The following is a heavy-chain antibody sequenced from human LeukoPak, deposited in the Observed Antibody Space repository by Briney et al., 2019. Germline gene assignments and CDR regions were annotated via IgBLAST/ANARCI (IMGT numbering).Heavy chain of an antibody. CDR3: AKVYVGSWYAYDH. CDR2: ISGDGGTT. CDR1: GFTFDDYA. Sequence: PGGSLRLSCTASGFTFDDYAMNWVRQAPAKGLEWVSLISGDGGTTDYADSVKGRFTISRDNRRNSLYLHMNSLRTEDTALYFCAKVYVGSWYAYDHWGQGTLVTVSS. J-gene: IGHJ4*02. D-gene: IGHD6-13*01. V-gene: IGHV3-43*02.